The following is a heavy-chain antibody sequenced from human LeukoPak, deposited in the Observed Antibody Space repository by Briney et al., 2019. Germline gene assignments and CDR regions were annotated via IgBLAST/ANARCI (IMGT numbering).Heavy chain of an antibody. CDR2: ISAYNGNT. D-gene: IGHD2-15*01. CDR1: GYTFTSYG. V-gene: IGHV1-18*01. J-gene: IGHJ5*02. Sequence: ASVKVSCKASGYTFTSYGISWVRQAPGQGLEWMGWISAYNGNTNYAQKLQGRVTMTTDTSTSTAYMELRSLRSDDTAVYYCARAGCCSGGSCYFPWFDPWGQGTLVTVSS. CDR3: ARAGCCSGGSCYFPWFDP.